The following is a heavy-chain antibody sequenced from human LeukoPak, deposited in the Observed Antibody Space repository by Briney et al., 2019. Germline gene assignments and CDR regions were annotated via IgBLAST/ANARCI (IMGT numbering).Heavy chain of an antibody. D-gene: IGHD3-22*01. V-gene: IGHV3-33*01. Sequence: GGSLRLSCAASGFTFSSYGMHWVRQAPGKGLEWVAVIWYDGSNKYYADSVKGRFTISRDNSKNTLYLQMNSLRAEDTAVYYCARADEMGPYYYDSSGFPPPGYWGQGTLVTVSS. CDR1: GFTFSSYG. CDR2: IWYDGSNK. CDR3: ARADEMGPYYYDSSGFPPPGY. J-gene: IGHJ4*02.